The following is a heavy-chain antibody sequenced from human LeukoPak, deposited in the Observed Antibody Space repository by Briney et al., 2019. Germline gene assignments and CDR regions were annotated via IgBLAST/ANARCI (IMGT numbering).Heavy chain of an antibody. D-gene: IGHD3-3*01. J-gene: IGHJ4*02. CDR3: AKGLRLRFLEWLPY. CDR1: GFTFSSYA. CDR2: IRYDGSNK. V-gene: IGHV3-30*02. Sequence: PGGSLRLSCAASGFTFSSYAMHWVRQAPGKGLEWVAFIRYDGSNKYYADSVKGRFTISRDNSKNTLYLQMNSLRAEDTAVYYCAKGLRLRFLEWLPYWGQGTLVTVSS.